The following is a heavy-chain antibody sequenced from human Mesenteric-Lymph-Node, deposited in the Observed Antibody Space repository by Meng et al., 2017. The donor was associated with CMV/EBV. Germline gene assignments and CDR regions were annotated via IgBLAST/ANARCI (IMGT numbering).Heavy chain of an antibody. CDR2: VYYSGST. Sequence: SETLSLTCTVSGGSISSSSYYWGWIRQPPGKGLEWIGSVYYSGSTYYRPSPTSRVTISIDTSKNQFSLNLNSVTAADTAVYYCAREYYDVLPGYSHYFDYWGQGTLVTVSS. J-gene: IGHJ4*02. CDR3: AREYYDVLPGYSHYFDY. D-gene: IGHD3-9*01. CDR1: GGSISSSSYY. V-gene: IGHV4-39*07.